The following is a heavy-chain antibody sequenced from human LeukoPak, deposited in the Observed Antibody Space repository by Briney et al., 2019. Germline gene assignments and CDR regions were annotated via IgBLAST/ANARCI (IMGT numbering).Heavy chain of an antibody. CDR1: GGSFSGYY. J-gene: IGHJ4*02. D-gene: IGHD3-22*01. CDR3: ASRNYYDSSGYSGSLDY. Sequence: PSETLSLTCAVYGGSFSGYYWSWIRQPPGKGLEWIGEINHSESTNYNPSLKSRVTISVDTSKNQFSLKLSSVTAADTAVYYCASRNYYDSSGYSGSLDYWGQGTLVTVSS. CDR2: INHSEST. V-gene: IGHV4-34*01.